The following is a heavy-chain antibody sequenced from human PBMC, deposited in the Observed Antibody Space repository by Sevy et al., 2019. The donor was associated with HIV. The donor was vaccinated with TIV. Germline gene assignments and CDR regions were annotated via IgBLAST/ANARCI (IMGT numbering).Heavy chain of an antibody. D-gene: IGHD3-3*01. CDR2: INPNSGAT. Sequence: ASVKVSCETTGYIFSDYNMHWVRQAPGQGLEWMALINPNSGATIYAHNFRGRVSVTRDTSMSTAYMELSGLKSDDTAVYYCVREDINAPRTLLSFDIWGQGTMVTVSS. CDR3: VREDINAPRTLLSFDI. V-gene: IGHV1-2*06. CDR1: GYIFSDYN. J-gene: IGHJ3*02.